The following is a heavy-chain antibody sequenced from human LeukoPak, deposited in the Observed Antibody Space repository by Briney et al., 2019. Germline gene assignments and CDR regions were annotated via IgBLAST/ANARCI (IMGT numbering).Heavy chain of an antibody. V-gene: IGHV4-4*07. CDR3: ARDRQWLVDH. CDR1: GDSISTYY. CDR2: VYVTGST. Sequence: PSETLSLTCTVPGDSISTYYWSWIRQPAGKGLEWIGRVYVTGSTNHNPALQSRATMSVGTSKNQFFLKLTSVTAADTAVYYCARDRQWLVDHWGQGTLVTVSS. D-gene: IGHD6-19*01. J-gene: IGHJ5*02.